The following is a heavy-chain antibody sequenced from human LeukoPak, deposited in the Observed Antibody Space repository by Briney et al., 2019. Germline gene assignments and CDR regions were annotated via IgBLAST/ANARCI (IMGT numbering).Heavy chain of an antibody. V-gene: IGHV4-34*01. CDR1: DGSFSGFY. J-gene: IGHJ6*02. CDR3: ARPSKGVYYYGMDV. CDR2: IDHRGST. Sequence: PSETLSLTCAGYDGSFSGFYWSWIRQPPGKGLEWIGEIDHRGSTNYNPSLKSRVTISVDTSKNHFSLKFSSVTAAGTAVYYCARPSKGVYYYGMDVWGQGTTVTVSS.